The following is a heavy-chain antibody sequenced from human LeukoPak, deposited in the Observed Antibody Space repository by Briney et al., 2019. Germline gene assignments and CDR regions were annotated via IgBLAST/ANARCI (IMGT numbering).Heavy chain of an antibody. J-gene: IGHJ4*02. V-gene: IGHV3-21*01. CDR2: ISSSSSYI. CDR1: GFTFSSYS. Sequence: GGSLRLSCAASGFTFSSYSMNWVRQAPGKGLEWVSSISSSSSYIYYADSVKGRFTISRDNAKNSLYLQMNSLRAEDTAVYYCARDLYDSSGFANYWGQGTLVTISS. D-gene: IGHD3-22*01. CDR3: ARDLYDSSGFANY.